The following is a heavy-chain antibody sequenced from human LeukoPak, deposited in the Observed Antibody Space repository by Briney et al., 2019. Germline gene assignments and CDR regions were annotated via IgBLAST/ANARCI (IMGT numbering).Heavy chain of an antibody. J-gene: IGHJ4*02. CDR3: ARDGDTLFGVEFDF. CDR1: GFTFSSYG. D-gene: IGHD3-3*01. V-gene: IGHV3-30*03. Sequence: GGSLRFSCAASGFTFSSYGMHWVRQAPGKGLEWVAVISYDGSNKYYADSVKGRFTISRDNSKNTLYLQMNSLRAEDTAVYYCARDGDTLFGVEFDFWGQGTLVTVSS. CDR2: ISYDGSNK.